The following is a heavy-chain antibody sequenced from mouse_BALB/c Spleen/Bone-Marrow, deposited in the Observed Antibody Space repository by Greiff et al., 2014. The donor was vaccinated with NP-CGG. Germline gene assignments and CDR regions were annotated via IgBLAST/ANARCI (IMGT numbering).Heavy chain of an antibody. J-gene: IGHJ4*01. CDR1: GYTFTNYV. D-gene: IGHD1-1*01. CDR3: ARRPSFYGSSYGAMDY. V-gene: IGHV1-14*01. Sequence: VHVKQSGPELVKPGASVKKSCKASGYTFTNYVMHWVKQKPGQGLEWIGYINPYNDGTKYNEKFKGKATLTSDKSSGTAYMELSSLTSEDSAVYYCARRPSFYGSSYGAMDYWGQGTSVTVSS. CDR2: INPYNDGT.